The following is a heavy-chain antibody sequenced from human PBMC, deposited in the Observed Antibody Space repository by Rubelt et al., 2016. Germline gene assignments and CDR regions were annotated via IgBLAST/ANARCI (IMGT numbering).Heavy chain of an antibody. CDR2: IVYSGDSQ. D-gene: IGHD3-22*01. CDR3: ARVINYDSSAYAFDF. V-gene: IGHV3-21*01. Sequence: GGGLVQPGGSLRLSCAASGFTFSSYSMNWVRQAPGKGLEWVSTIVYSGDSQYYADSVKGRFTISRDNARNSLFLQMNSLRAEDTAVYHCARVINYDSSAYAFDFWGQGTLVTVSS. J-gene: IGHJ4*02. CDR1: GFTFSSYS.